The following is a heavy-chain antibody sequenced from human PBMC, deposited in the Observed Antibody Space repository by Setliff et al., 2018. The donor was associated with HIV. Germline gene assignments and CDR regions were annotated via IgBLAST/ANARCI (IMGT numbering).Heavy chain of an antibody. V-gene: IGHV3-7*01. CDR1: GFRFRSYW. CDR3: ARWGSGSYEGVFDY. D-gene: IGHD1-26*01. CDR2: VKQDGTET. J-gene: IGHJ4*02. Sequence: QPGGSLRLSCAASGFRFRSYWMSWVRQAPGKGLESVANVKQDGTETLYVDSVKGRFTISRDNANNLVYLQMNSLRVEDTAVYFCARWGSGSYEGVFDYWGQGMLVTVS.